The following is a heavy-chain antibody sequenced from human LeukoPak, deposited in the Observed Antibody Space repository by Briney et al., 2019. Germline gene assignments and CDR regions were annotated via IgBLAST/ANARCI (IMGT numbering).Heavy chain of an antibody. CDR3: ARARTGSLSDAFDI. CDR2: ISSSSSTI. V-gene: IGHV3-48*01. D-gene: IGHD1-26*01. Sequence: GGSLRLSCAASGFTFSIYSMNWVRQALGKGLEWVSYISSSSSTIYYADSVKGRFTISRDNAKNSLYLQMNSLRAEDTAVYYCARARTGSLSDAFDIWGQGTMVTVSS. CDR1: GFTFSIYS. J-gene: IGHJ3*02.